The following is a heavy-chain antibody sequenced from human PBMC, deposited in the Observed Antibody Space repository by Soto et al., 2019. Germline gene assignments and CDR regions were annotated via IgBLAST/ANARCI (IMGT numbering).Heavy chain of an antibody. D-gene: IGHD2-21*02. CDR3: ARDLWGYCGADCYPLDV. V-gene: IGHV4-59*13. CDR2: MYNTGST. J-gene: IGHJ6*02. CDR1: GRSTGSYY. Sequence: PSDTLSLTCTVSGRSTGSYYWSWIGQPPGKGLEWIGYMYNTGSTIYNPSLKSRVTISVDTSKNQFSLKLNSVTAADTAVYYCARDLWGYCGADCYPLDVWGQGTTVTVS.